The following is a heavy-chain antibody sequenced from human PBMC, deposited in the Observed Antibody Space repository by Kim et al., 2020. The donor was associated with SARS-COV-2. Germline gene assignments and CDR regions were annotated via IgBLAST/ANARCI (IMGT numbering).Heavy chain of an antibody. Sequence: ASVKVSCKASGYTFTGYYMHWVRQAPGQGLEWMGWINPNSGGTNYAQKFQGWVTMTGDTSISTAYMELSRLRSDDTAVYYCARADGRLYYYYYYGMDVWGQGTTVTVSS. V-gene: IGHV1-2*04. CDR3: ARADGRLYYYYYYGMDV. CDR2: INPNSGGT. J-gene: IGHJ6*02. CDR1: GYTFTGYY.